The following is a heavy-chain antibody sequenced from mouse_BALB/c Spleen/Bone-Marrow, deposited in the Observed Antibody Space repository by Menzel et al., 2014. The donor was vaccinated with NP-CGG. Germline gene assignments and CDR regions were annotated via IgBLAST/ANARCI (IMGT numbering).Heavy chain of an antibody. CDR2: ISNGGGST. J-gene: IGHJ3*01. CDR3: ARRYDYGYGPFAY. D-gene: IGHD1-2*01. V-gene: IGHV5-12-2*01. Sequence: EVQGVESGGGLVQPGGSLKLSCAASGFTFSSYTMSWDRQTPEKRLEWVAYISNGGGSTYYPDTVKGRFTISRDNAKNTLYLQMSSLKSEDTAMYYCARRYDYGYGPFAYWGQGTLVTVSA. CDR1: GFTFSSYT.